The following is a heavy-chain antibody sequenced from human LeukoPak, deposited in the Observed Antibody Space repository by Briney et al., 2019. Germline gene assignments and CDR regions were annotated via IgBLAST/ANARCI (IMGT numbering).Heavy chain of an antibody. CDR3: ARVSGWSYYFDY. Sequence: GGSLRLSCAASGFTFSGSWMGWVRQAPGKGLEWVAIINQNGNEKYYVDSVKGRSTISRDNVKNSLYLQMNSLRAEDTAVYYCARVSGWSYYFDYWGQGTLVTVSS. D-gene: IGHD6-19*01. V-gene: IGHV3-7*01. CDR1: GFTFSGSW. CDR2: INQNGNEK. J-gene: IGHJ4*02.